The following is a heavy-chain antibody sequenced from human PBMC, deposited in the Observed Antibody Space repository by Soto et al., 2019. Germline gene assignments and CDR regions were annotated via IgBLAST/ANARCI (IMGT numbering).Heavy chain of an antibody. CDR3: SKDCCNPRYSDN. CDR2: MSDNGGRT. J-gene: IGHJ4*02. CDR1: GFTFSNYG. V-gene: IGHV3-23*01. Sequence: GSLRLSCAASGFTFSNYGMSWVRQAPGKGLEWVSAMSDNGGRTRYADSVKGRFTISRDNSQNTLYLQTLSLRADDTAIYYCSKDCCNPRYSDNWGQGTLVTGS. D-gene: IGHD2-15*01.